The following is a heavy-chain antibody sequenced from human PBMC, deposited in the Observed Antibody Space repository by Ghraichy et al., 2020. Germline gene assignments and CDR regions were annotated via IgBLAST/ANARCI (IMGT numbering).Heavy chain of an antibody. CDR1: GASVSSSTHY. Sequence: SQTLSLTCTVSGASVSSSTHYWAWIRQPPGKGLEWIGSIFYSGSTYYNPSLKSRLTISVDTSKDQFSLSLSFVTAADTAVYYCARHTGWGSYYFDYWAQGILVTVSS. J-gene: IGHJ4*02. V-gene: IGHV4-39*07. D-gene: IGHD3-16*01. CDR3: ARHTGWGSYYFDY. CDR2: IFYSGST.